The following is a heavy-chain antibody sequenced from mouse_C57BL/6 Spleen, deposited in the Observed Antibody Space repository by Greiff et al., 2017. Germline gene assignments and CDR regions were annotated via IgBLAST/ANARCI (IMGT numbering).Heavy chain of an antibody. V-gene: IGHV5-4*01. J-gene: IGHJ3*01. CDR1: GFTFSSYA. Sequence: EVQRVESGGGLVKPGGSLKLSCAASGFTFSSYAMPWVRQTPEKRLEWVATISDGGSYTYYPDNVKGRFTISRDNAKNNLYLQMSHLKSEDTAMYYCARGEIAWFAYWGQGTLVTVSA. CDR3: ARGEIAWFAY. CDR2: ISDGGSYT.